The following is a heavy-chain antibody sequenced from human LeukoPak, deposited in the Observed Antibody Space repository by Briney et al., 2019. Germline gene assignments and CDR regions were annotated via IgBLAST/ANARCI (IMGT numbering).Heavy chain of an antibody. J-gene: IGHJ4*02. CDR1: GGSISSSSYY. Sequence: SETLSLTCTASGGSISSSSYYWGWIRQPPGKGLEWIGEINHSGSTNYNPSLKSRVTISVDTSKNQFSLKLSSVTAADTAVYYCARGGWELKPNPFDYWGQGTLVTVSS. CDR3: ARGGWELKPNPFDY. V-gene: IGHV4-39*07. CDR2: INHSGST. D-gene: IGHD1-26*01.